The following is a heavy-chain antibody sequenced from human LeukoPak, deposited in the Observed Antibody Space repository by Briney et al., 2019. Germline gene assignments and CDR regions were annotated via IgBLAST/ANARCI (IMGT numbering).Heavy chain of an antibody. D-gene: IGHD5-24*01. CDR1: GGSFSGYY. V-gene: IGHV4-34*01. CDR3: ARGRDGYMS. Sequence: SETLSLTCAVYGGSFSGYYWSGIRQPPGKGLEWIGEINHSGSTNYNPSLKSRVTISVDTSKNQFSLKLSSVTTADTAMYYCARGRDGYMSWGQGTLVTVSS. J-gene: IGHJ4*02. CDR2: INHSGST.